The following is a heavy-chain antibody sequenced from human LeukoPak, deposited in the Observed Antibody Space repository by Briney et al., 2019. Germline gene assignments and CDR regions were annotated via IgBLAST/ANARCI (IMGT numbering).Heavy chain of an antibody. J-gene: IGHJ4*02. D-gene: IGHD6-6*01. V-gene: IGHV3-23*03. CDR1: GFTFSSYA. Sequence: GGSLRLSCAASGFTFSSYAMSWVRQVPGRGLEWVSVIYSGGSTYYADSVKGRFTISRDNSKNTLYLQMNSLRAEDTAVYYCARGIVARLGPFDSWGQGTQVTVSS. CDR2: IYSGGST. CDR3: ARGIVARLGPFDS.